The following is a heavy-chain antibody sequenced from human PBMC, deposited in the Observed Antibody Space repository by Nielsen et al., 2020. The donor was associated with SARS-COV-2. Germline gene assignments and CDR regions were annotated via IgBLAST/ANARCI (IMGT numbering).Heavy chain of an antibody. CDR3: ARDHSYYDFWSGYYGYYYYGMDV. V-gene: IGHV3-23*01. D-gene: IGHD3-3*01. J-gene: IGHJ6*02. CDR1: GFTFSSYA. CDR2: ISGSGGST. Sequence: GSLRLSCAASGFTFSSYAMSWVRQAPGKGLEWVSAISGSGGSTYYADSVKGRFTISRDNAKNTLYLQMNSLRAEDTAVYYCARDHSYYDFWSGYYGYYYYGMDVWGQGTTVTVSS.